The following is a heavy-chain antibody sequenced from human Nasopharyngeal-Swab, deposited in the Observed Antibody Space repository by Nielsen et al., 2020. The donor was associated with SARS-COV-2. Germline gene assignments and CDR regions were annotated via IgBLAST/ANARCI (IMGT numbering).Heavy chain of an antibody. J-gene: IGHJ4*02. Sequence: GSLRLSCAVYGGSFSGYYWSWIRQPPGKGLEWIGEINHSGSTNYNPSLKSRVTISVDTSKNQFSLKLSSVTAADTAVYYCARGFSTKNYWGSAQYYFDYWGQGTLVTVSS. CDR2: INHSGST. D-gene: IGHD7-27*01. CDR3: ARGFSTKNYWGSAQYYFDY. CDR1: GGSFSGYY. V-gene: IGHV4-34*01.